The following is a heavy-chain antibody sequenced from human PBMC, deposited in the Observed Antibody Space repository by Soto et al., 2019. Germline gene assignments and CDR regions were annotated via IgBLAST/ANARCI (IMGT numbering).Heavy chain of an antibody. CDR2: IHPGDSET. D-gene: IGHD6-19*01. CDR3: ARPTTPGSGWTYGMDV. V-gene: IGHV5-51*01. J-gene: IGHJ6*02. Sequence: XDSLKVSCKCSDYSFTIYWIGLVLQMPGKGLEWMGVIHPGDSETRYSPSFQGQVTISADRSINTAYLQWNSLKASDTAIYYCARPTTPGSGWTYGMDVWGQGTTVTVSS. CDR1: DYSFTIYW.